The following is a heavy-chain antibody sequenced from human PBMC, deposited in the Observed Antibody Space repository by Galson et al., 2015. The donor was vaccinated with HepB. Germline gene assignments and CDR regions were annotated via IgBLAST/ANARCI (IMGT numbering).Heavy chain of an antibody. CDR1: GFTFSSYA. CDR2: ITGSGDSS. D-gene: IGHD3-16*01. CDR3: ARDRVGGSFDY. Sequence: SLRLSCAASGFTFSSYAMSWVRQTPGKGLEWVSGITGSGDSSYHEDSVRGRFTISRDNAENSLYLQMNSLRDEDTTLYYCARDRVGGSFDYWGQGALVTVSS. V-gene: IGHV3-23*01. J-gene: IGHJ4*02.